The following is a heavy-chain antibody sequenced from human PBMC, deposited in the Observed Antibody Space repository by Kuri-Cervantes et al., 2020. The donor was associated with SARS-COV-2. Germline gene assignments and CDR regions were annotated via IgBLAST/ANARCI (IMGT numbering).Heavy chain of an antibody. Sequence: GSLRLSCTVSGGSISSYYLSWIRQPPGKGLEWIGYSYYSGSTNYNPSLKSRVTILVDSCKNQFSLKLSSLTAAEAAVDYCARSARIDGYNDWFDPWGQGTLVTVSS. V-gene: IGHV4-59*01. D-gene: IGHD5-24*01. CDR1: GGSISSYY. CDR2: SYYSGST. CDR3: ARSARIDGYNDWFDP. J-gene: IGHJ5*02.